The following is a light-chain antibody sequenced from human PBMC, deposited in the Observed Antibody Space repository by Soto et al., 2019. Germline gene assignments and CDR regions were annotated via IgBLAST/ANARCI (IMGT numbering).Light chain of an antibody. CDR1: NIGSKS. J-gene: IGLJ1*01. CDR2: DDS. Sequence: SYELTQPPSVSVAPGQTARITCGGNNIGSKSVHWYQQKPGQAPVLVVCDDSVRPSGIPERFSGSNSGNTATLTITRVEAGDEGDYYCQVWDSGSDHYVFGTGTKLTVL. CDR3: QVWDSGSDHYV. V-gene: IGLV3-21*02.